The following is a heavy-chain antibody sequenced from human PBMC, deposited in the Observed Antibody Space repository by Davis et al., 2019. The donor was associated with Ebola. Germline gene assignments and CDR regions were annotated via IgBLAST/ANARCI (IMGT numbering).Heavy chain of an antibody. V-gene: IGHV4-34*01. CDR1: GGSFSGYY. CDR3: ARGSSIAARPRDY. J-gene: IGHJ4*02. CDR2: INHSGST. D-gene: IGHD6-6*01. Sequence: SETLSLTCAVYGGSFSGYYWSWIRQLPGKGLEWIGEINHSGSTNYNPSLKSRVTISVDTSKNQFSLKLSSVTAADTAVYYCARGSSIAARPRDYWGQGTLVTVSS.